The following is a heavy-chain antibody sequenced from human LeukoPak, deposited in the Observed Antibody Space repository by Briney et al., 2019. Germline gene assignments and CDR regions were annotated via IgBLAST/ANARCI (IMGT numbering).Heavy chain of an antibody. D-gene: IGHD3-10*01. J-gene: IGHJ4*02. CDR3: ARDLGVDY. CDR2: IYHSGST. Sequence: SETLSLTCTVSGYSISSGYYWGWIRQPPGKGLEWIGSIYHSGSTYYNPSLKSRVTISVDTSKNQFSLKLSSVTAADTAVYYCARDLGVDYWGQGTLVTVSS. CDR1: GYSISSGYY. V-gene: IGHV4-38-2*02.